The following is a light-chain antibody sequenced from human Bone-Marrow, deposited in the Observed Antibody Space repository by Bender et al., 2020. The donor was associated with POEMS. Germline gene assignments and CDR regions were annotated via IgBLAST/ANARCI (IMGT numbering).Light chain of an antibody. J-gene: IGLJ3*02. V-gene: IGLV1-44*01. CDR3: EAWDAGLSGGV. Sequence: QSVLTQPPSASGTPGQRVTISCSGSNSNIGTNAVNWYQQFPGPAPALLIYSDNQRPSGVPDRFYAFKSGTSASLAISGLQSEDEADYYCEAWDAGLSGGVFGGGTKLTVL. CDR2: SDN. CDR1: NSNIGTNA.